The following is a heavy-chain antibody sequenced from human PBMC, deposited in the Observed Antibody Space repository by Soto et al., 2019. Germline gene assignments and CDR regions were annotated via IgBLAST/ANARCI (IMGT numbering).Heavy chain of an antibody. Sequence: EGQLVESGGGLVQPGGSLRLSCQVSGFTFRSDCMTWVRRAPGTGLEWVANINLDGSEKYYVDAVKGRFTISRDNAKNSLHLDLGDLRANATAVYYCARGAMAGNEVPGDWGQGTLVTVSS. J-gene: IGHJ1*01. CDR3: ARGAMAGNEVPGD. CDR2: INLDGSEK. V-gene: IGHV3-7*05. CDR1: GFTFRSDC. D-gene: IGHD1-1*01.